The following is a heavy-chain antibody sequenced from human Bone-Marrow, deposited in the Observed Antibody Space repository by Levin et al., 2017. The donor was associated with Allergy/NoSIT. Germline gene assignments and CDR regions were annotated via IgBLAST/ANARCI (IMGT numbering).Heavy chain of an antibody. J-gene: IGHJ4*02. V-gene: IGHV4-59*01. CDR1: GDSISRYS. D-gene: IGHD5-24*01. Sequence: PSETLSLTCTVSGDSISRYSWSWIRQPPGRGLEWVGYFYYTGTTDYNPSLKSRVAISLDKSRDQFSLNLKLTSVTAADTAIYYCARGDGWLPDWGQGTLVTVSS. CDR3: ARGDGWLPD. CDR2: FYYTGTT.